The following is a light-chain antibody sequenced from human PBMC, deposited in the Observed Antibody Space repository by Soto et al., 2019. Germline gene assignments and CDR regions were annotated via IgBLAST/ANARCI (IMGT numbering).Light chain of an antibody. CDR1: QSVSSS. Sequence: EIVMTQSPATLSVSPGERATLSCRASQSVSSSLAWYQQNPGQAPRLLIYDASTRATGIPARFSGSGSGTEFTLTISSLQSEDFAVYYCQQSNNWPLTFGQGTKVDIK. V-gene: IGKV3-15*01. CDR2: DAS. J-gene: IGKJ1*01. CDR3: QQSNNWPLT.